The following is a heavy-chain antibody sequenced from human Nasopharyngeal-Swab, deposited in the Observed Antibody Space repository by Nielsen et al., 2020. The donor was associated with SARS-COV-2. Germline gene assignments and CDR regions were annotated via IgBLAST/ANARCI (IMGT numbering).Heavy chain of an antibody. Sequence: WIRQPPGKGLEWIGDIYQSGNTNYNPSLKSRVSISLDKSKNQFSLNLTSVTAADSAVYYCATTRSSVTAGVNMDVWGKGTTVTVSS. V-gene: IGHV4-4*02. J-gene: IGHJ6*03. D-gene: IGHD2-8*01. CDR2: IYQSGNT. CDR3: ATTRSSVTAGVNMDV.